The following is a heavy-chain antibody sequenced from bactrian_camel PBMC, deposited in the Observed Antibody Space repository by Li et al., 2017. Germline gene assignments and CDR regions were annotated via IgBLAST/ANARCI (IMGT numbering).Heavy chain of an antibody. J-gene: IGHJ6*01. CDR2: IARDSKKT. V-gene: IGHV3-2*01. CDR1: GFTYHDSI. CDR3: ATPPSSAASTAVSGLFGH. Sequence: HVQLVESGGGLVQSGGSLRLSCAASGFTYHDSIMTWVRQAPGKGLEWVSSIARDSKKTYYADSVKGRFIISRDNAKNTVYLQMSSLKSEDTARYYCATPPSSAASTAVSGLFGHWGQGTQVTVS. D-gene: IGHD6*01.